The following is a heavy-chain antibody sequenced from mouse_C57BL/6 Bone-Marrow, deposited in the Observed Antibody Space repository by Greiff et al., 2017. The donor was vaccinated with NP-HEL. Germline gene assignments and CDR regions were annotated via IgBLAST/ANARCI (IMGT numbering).Heavy chain of an antibody. V-gene: IGHV1-76*01. CDR1: GYTFTDYY. J-gene: IGHJ4*01. CDR2: IYPGSGNT. Sequence: VKLQQSGAELVRPGASVKLSCKASGYTFTDYYINWVKQRPGQGLEWIARIYPGSGNTYYNEKFKGKATLTAEKSSSTAYMQLSSLTSEDSAVYFCARESDHYYAMDYWGQGTSVTVSS. CDR3: ARESDHYYAMDY.